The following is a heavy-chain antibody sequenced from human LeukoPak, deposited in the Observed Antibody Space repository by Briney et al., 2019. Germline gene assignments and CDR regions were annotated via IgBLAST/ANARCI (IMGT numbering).Heavy chain of an antibody. D-gene: IGHD4-17*01. V-gene: IGHV3-21*06. CDR2: ISKTSSNI. J-gene: IGHJ4*02. CDR3: VRGDGDLFDF. CDR1: GFTFANYN. Sequence: GESLRLSCAASGFTFANYNFNWVRQAPGKGLEWVSFISKTSSNIYYGGSVRGRFTISRDNAKNSIYLQMTSLRAEDTAVYYCVRGDGDLFDFWGQGTLVSVSS.